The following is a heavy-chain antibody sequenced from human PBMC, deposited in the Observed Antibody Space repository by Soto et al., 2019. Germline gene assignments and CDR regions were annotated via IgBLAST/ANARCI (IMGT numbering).Heavy chain of an antibody. Sequence: QVQLVQSGAEVKKPGSSVKVSCKASGGTFSSYTISWVRQAPGQGLEWMGRIIIPMLGTANYAQKFQGRVTITADKSTSTAYMELSSLRSEDTAVYYCARDRVVVAAPPDNWFDPWGQGTLVIVSS. CDR3: ARDRVVVAAPPDNWFDP. V-gene: IGHV1-69*08. D-gene: IGHD2-15*01. CDR1: GGTFSSYT. J-gene: IGHJ5*02. CDR2: IIIPMLGTA.